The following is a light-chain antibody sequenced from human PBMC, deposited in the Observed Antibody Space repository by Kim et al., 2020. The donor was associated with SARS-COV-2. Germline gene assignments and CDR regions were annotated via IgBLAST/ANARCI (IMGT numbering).Light chain of an antibody. CDR2: DAS. CDR3: QQRANWPIT. J-gene: IGKJ5*01. V-gene: IGKV3-11*01. CDR1: QSVSSN. Sequence: EIVLTQSAATLSLSPGERATLSCRASQSVSSNLAWYQQKPGQAPRLLIYDASNRATGIPARFSGSGYGTDFTLTISSLEPEDFAVYYCQQRANWPITFGQGTRLEIK.